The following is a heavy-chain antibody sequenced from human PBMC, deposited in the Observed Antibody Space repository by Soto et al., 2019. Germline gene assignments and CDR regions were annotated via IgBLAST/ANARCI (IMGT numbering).Heavy chain of an antibody. V-gene: IGHV2-5*02. Sequence: QITLKESGPTVVKPTQTLTLPCPFSGFSISSSGVGVGWIRQPPGKALEWLALIYWDDDKRYIPSLKSRLTFNNDTSKKQLVLTSTNMDPVDTATYYCAHGTENFDPLGQGTLVTVSS. CDR3: AHGTENFDP. CDR2: IYWDDDK. CDR1: GFSISSSGVG. D-gene: IGHD1-26*01. J-gene: IGHJ5*02.